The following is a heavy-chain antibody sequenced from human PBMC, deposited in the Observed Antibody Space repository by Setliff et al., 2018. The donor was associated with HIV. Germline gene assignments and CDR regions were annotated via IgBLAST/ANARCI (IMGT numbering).Heavy chain of an antibody. Sequence: PSETLSLTCTVSGGSISSSTYYWSWIRQPPGKGLEWIGYIYYSGSTNYNPSLKSRVTISVDTSKNQFSLKLSSVTAADTAVYYCARLHYYDRSGLTVGAFDIWGQGTMVTVSS. CDR1: GGSISSSTYY. V-gene: IGHV4-61*05. CDR2: IYYSGST. D-gene: IGHD3-22*01. CDR3: ARLHYYDRSGLTVGAFDI. J-gene: IGHJ3*02.